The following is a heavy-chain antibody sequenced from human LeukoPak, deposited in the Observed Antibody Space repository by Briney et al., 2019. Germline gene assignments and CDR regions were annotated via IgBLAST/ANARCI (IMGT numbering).Heavy chain of an antibody. V-gene: IGHV3-21*01. CDR2: IGSTGTDR. Sequence: GGSLRLSCAASGFSFSSSGINWVRQALGKGLEWVSSIGSTGTDRYYADSVKGRFTISRDNAKNSLYLQMNSLRAEDTAVYYCATETIGRHYDYWGQGTLLTVSS. J-gene: IGHJ4*02. D-gene: IGHD1-14*01. CDR1: GFSFSSSG. CDR3: ATETIGRHYDY.